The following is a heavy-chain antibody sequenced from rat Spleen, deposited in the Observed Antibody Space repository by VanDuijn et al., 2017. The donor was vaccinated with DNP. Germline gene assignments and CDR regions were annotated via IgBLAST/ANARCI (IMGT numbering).Heavy chain of an antibody. CDR1: GYSITSDY. V-gene: IGHV3-1*01. D-gene: IGHD5-1*01. Sequence: EVRLQESGPGLVKPSQSLSLTCSVTGYSITSDYWGWIRRFPGNKMEWFGHISYTGATSYNPSLKSRISITRDTSMNQFFLRLNSVSPEDTATYYCARWTGNSGYAMDAWGQGTSVTVSS. J-gene: IGHJ4*01. CDR3: ARWTGNSGYAMDA. CDR2: ISYTGAT.